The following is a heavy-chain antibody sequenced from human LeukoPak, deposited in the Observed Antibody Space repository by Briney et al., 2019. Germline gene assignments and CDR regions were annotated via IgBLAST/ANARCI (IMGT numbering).Heavy chain of an antibody. J-gene: IGHJ3*02. D-gene: IGHD6-13*01. CDR2: ISTDGSRI. CDR3: AREASAAGIDDAFDI. Sequence: GGSLRLSCAASGFTFSSYWMHWVRQAPGKGLVWVSRISTDGSRISYADSVKGRFTISRSNAKNTLYLQMNSLRAEDTAVYYCAREASAAGIDDAFDIWGQGTMVTVSS. V-gene: IGHV3-74*01. CDR1: GFTFSSYW.